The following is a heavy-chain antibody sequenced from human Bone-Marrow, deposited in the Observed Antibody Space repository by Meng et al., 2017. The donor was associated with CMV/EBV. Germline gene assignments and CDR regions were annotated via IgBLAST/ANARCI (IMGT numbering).Heavy chain of an antibody. D-gene: IGHD2-15*01. CDR2: IHSYGDT. V-gene: IGHV4-39*07. Sequence: ESLKISCTVSGGSISSSSYSWGWIRQPPGKGLEWIGNIHSYGDTYYNPSLESRVTISLDTSKNQFFLKVSSVTAAGTAMYYCAREVAAGAYVMDVWGQGTMVTVSS. J-gene: IGHJ6*02. CDR3: AREVAAGAYVMDV. CDR1: GGSISSSSYS.